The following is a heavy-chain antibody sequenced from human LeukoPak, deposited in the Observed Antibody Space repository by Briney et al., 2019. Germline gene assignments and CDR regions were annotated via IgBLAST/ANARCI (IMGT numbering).Heavy chain of an antibody. J-gene: IGHJ4*02. Sequence: SETLSLTCTVSGGSISSSSFYWGWIRQPPGKGLEWIGSIYYSGNTYYNPSLKSRVTISVDTSKNQFSLKLSSVTAADTAVYYCARDRSSCSGGSCTEVLDYWGQGTLVTVSS. CDR1: GGSISSSSFY. V-gene: IGHV4-39*02. D-gene: IGHD2-15*01. CDR2: IYYSGNT. CDR3: ARDRSSCSGGSCTEVLDY.